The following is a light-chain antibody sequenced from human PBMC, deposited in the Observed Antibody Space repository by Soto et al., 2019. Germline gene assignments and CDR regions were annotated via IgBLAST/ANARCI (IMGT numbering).Light chain of an antibody. CDR2: AAS. J-gene: IGKJ1*01. CDR1: QTISNW. CDR3: QHCNSYSRA. V-gene: IGKV1-5*01. Sequence: RLTLPPSPLAASEVGRVHFPSRASQTISNWVAWYQQRPGKAPKLLIHAASSLQSGVPSRFSGSGSGTDFTLTISSLQPDDFATYYCQHCNSYSRAFGQGTKVDIK.